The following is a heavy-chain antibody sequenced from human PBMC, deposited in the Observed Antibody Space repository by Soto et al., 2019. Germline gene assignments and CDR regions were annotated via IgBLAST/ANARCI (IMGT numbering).Heavy chain of an antibody. J-gene: IGHJ4*02. CDR2: VIPMVGMS. CDR3: ANNYGSGSAHFDY. Sequence: QVQLVQSGAEVKKPGSSVKISCTASGGTFNFYSISWVRQAPGQGLEWVGRVIPMVGMSEYAQKFQGRVTITADKSTSTAYMNLRSLRSEDTAVYYCANNYGSGSAHFDYWGQGTLLTVS. CDR1: GGTFNFYS. D-gene: IGHD3-10*01. V-gene: IGHV1-69*02.